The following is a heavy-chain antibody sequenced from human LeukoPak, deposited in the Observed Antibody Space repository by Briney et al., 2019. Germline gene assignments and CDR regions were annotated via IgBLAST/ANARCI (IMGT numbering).Heavy chain of an antibody. CDR3: ARVGSGWSFDY. D-gene: IGHD6-19*01. CDR2: INPNSGGT. Sequence: ASVKVSCKASGYTFTGYYMHWVRQAPGQGLEWMGWINPNSGGTYYAQKFQGRVTMTRDTSISTAYMELSRLRSDDTAVYYCARVGSGWSFDYWGQGTLVTVSS. V-gene: IGHV1-2*02. CDR1: GYTFTGYY. J-gene: IGHJ4*02.